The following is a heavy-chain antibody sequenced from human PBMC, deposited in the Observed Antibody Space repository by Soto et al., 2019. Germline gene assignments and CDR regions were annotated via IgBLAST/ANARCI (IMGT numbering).Heavy chain of an antibody. CDR3: AKRGMPTVTSNRIGP. CDR2: ISWNGITT. V-gene: IGHV3-43*01. CDR1: GFTFDDYS. D-gene: IGHD4-17*01. J-gene: IGHJ5*02. Sequence: QSGGSLRLSCAASGFTFDDYSMHWVRQAPGKGLEWLSLISWNGITTHYADSVKGRFTISRDNSKNSLYLQMNSLTTEDSVLYYCAKRGMPTVTSNRIGPWGQGTLVTVSS.